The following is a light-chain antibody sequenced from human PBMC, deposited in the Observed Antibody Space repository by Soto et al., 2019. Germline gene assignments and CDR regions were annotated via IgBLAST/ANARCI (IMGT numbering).Light chain of an antibody. CDR1: SSDVGPYNH. J-gene: IGLJ1*01. V-gene: IGLV2-14*01. Sequence: QSALTQPASVSGSPGQSITISCTGTSSDVGPYNHVSWYQQHPGKAPQLIIYEVSNRPSGLSNRFSASKSGNTASLTISGLQAEAEADYYCCSFTTSSTLVFGTGTKLTVL. CDR2: EVS. CDR3: CSFTTSSTLV.